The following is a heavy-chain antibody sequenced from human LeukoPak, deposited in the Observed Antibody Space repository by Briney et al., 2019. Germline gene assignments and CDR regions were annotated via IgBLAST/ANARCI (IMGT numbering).Heavy chain of an antibody. V-gene: IGHV3-64*04. CDR1: EFTFSNYA. Sequence: PGGSLRLSCSASEFTFSNYAMHWVRQAPGKGLEYVSGISSNGGSTYYADSVKGRFTISRDNSKNTLYLQMNSLRAEDTAVYYCARDIYSGSYLGYWGQGTLVTVSS. CDR2: ISSNGGST. D-gene: IGHD1-26*01. CDR3: ARDIYSGSYLGY. J-gene: IGHJ4*02.